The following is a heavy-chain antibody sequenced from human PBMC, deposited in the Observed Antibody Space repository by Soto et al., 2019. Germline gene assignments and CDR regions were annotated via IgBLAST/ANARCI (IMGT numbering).Heavy chain of an antibody. J-gene: IGHJ2*01. CDR2: ISYDGSNA. D-gene: IGHD1-26*01. Sequence: QVQLVESGGGVVQPGRSLRLSCVDSGFIFSSHAMHWVRQAPGKGLEWVAIISYDGSNAYYADSVKGRFTVSRDNPKNTLYLQMNSLKVEDTGMYYCARDRYGVGATSRGYWYCDLWGRGTLVSVSS. V-gene: IGHV3-30-3*01. CDR3: ARDRYGVGATSRGYWYCDL. CDR1: GFIFSSHA.